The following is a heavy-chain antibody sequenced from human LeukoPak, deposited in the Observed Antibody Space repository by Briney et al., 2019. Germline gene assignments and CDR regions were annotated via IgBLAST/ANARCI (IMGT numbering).Heavy chain of an antibody. CDR1: GFTFSNHW. D-gene: IGHD3-10*01. CDR3: AKVLQMVREVTPFDY. J-gene: IGHJ4*02. Sequence: GGSLRLSCEASGFTFSNHWMHWVRQAPGKGLVWVSAISGSGYSTYYADSVKGRFTISRDNSKNTLYLQMSSLGIEDTAVYYCAKVLQMVREVTPFDYWGQGTQVTVSS. V-gene: IGHV3-NL1*01. CDR2: ISGSGYST.